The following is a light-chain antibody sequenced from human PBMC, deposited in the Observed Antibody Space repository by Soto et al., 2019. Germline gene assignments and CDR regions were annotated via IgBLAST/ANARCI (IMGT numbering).Light chain of an antibody. CDR1: QSVTSNK. Sequence: ENVLTQSPVTLSLSPGERATLSCRASQSVTSNKVAWSQQKPGQAPRLLIRAASSRATGIPDRFSGSGSATDFTLTISRLEPEDFAVYYCQQYGSPPPYTFGQGTKLEIK. CDR2: AAS. CDR3: QQYGSPPPYT. J-gene: IGKJ2*01. V-gene: IGKV3-20*01.